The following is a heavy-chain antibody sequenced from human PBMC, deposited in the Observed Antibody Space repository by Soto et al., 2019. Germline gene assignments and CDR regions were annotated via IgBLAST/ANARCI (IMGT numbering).Heavy chain of an antibody. J-gene: IGHJ2*01. D-gene: IGHD2-15*01. V-gene: IGHV3-73*01. Sequence: EVQLVESGGGLVQPGGSLKLSCAASGFTFSGSTMHWVRQASGKGLEWVGRIRSRANGDATAYGASVKGRFSIFRDDSKNTAYLQMNSLKSEDTAVYYCTTQIVGGNWFSGRGILVTVSS. CDR3: TTQIVGGNWF. CDR1: GFTFSGST. CDR2: IRSRANGDAT.